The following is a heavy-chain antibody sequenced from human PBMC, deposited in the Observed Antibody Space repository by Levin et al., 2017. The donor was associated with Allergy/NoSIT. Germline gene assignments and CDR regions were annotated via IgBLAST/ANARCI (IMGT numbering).Heavy chain of an antibody. D-gene: IGHD5-18*01. CDR3: AHSHTVRLWQRPKYYFDY. Sequence: QTLSLTCTFSGFSLSTSGVGVGWIRQPPGKALEWLALIYWDDDKRYSPSLKSRLTITKDTSKNQVVLSMTNMDPVDTATYSCAHSHTVRLWQRPKYYFDYWGQGTLVTVSS. CDR1: GFSLSTSGVG. CDR2: IYWDDDK. J-gene: IGHJ4*02. V-gene: IGHV2-5*02.